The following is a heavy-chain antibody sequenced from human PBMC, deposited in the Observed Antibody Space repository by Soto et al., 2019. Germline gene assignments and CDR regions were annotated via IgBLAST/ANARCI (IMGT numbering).Heavy chain of an antibody. J-gene: IGHJ4*02. CDR2: IYYSGST. V-gene: IGHV4-59*01. CDR1: GGSISSYY. CDR3: ASSYCSSTSCYGGDFDY. D-gene: IGHD2-2*01. Sequence: QVQLQESGPGLVKPSETLSLTCTVSGGSISSYYWSWIRQPPGKGLEWIGYIYYSGSTNYNPSLKGRVTISVDTSKNQFSLKLSSVTAADTAVYYCASSYCSSTSCYGGDFDYWGQGTLVTVSS.